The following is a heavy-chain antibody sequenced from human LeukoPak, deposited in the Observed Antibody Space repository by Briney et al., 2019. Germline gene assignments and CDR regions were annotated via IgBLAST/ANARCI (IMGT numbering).Heavy chain of an antibody. CDR2: IYYSGST. J-gene: IGHJ4*02. CDR1: GGSISSYY. Sequence: PSETLSLTCTVSGGSISSYYWSWIRQPPGKGLEWIGYIYYSGSTNYNPSLKSRLTISIDTSKNQFSLNLKSVTAADTAVYYCARTCHGSGSYYGRWGQGTLVIVSS. V-gene: IGHV4-59*12. CDR3: ARTCHGSGSYYGR. D-gene: IGHD3-10*01.